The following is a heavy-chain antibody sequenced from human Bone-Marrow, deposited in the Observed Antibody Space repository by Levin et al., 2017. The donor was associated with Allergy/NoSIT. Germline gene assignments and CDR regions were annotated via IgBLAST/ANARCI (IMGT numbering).Heavy chain of an antibody. D-gene: IGHD3-22*01. CDR1: GYTLTDLS. CDR3: ATIFKDTSDYYFVIDY. V-gene: IGHV1-24*01. CDR2: FDREYGET. Sequence: EASVKVSCKVSGYTLTDLSMHWVRQAPGKGLEWMGGFDREYGETIYAQNFQGRVTMTEDTSADTAYMELSSLRSEDTAVYYCATIFKDTSDYYFVIDYWGQGTLVTVSS. J-gene: IGHJ4*02.